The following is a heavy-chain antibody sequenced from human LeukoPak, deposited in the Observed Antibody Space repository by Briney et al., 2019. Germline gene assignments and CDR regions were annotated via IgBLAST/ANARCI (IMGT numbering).Heavy chain of an antibody. D-gene: IGHD2-15*01. Sequence: SETLSLTCAVYGGSFSGYYWSWIRQPPGKGLEWIGEINHSGSTNYNPALKSRVTISVDTSKNQFYLKLSSVTAADTAVYYCATILLGYCSGGSCAGSWFDPWGQGTLVTVSS. V-gene: IGHV4-34*01. CDR1: GGSFSGYY. CDR3: ATILLGYCSGGSCAGSWFDP. CDR2: INHSGST. J-gene: IGHJ5*02.